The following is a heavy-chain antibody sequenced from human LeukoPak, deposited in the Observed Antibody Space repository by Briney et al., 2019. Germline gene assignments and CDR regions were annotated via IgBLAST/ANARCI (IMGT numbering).Heavy chain of an antibody. D-gene: IGHD1-1*01. V-gene: IGHV3-7*01. CDR1: GFTFNGAW. J-gene: IGHJ4*02. CDR3: AIWTSGNF. Sequence: FTSSASGFTFNGAWLNWVRQAPGEGLEWVANLDPSGSQKRYVDSVKGRFTISKDNPGTSLYLEMNSLRAEDTAIYYCAIWTSGNFWGQGTLVTVSS. CDR2: LDPSGSQK.